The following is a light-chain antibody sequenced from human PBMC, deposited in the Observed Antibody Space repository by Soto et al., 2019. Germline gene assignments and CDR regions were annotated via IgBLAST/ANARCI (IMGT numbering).Light chain of an antibody. J-gene: IGKJ2*01. CDR1: QSVSSSQ. Sequence: EIVLTQSPVTLSLSAGESATLSCRASQSVSSSQVAWYQQKPGQAPRLLIYGASSRATGIPDRFSGVGSETDFTLTINRLEPEDFAVYYCQQYATSPHTFGQGTKLEIK. CDR2: GAS. CDR3: QQYATSPHT. V-gene: IGKV3-20*01.